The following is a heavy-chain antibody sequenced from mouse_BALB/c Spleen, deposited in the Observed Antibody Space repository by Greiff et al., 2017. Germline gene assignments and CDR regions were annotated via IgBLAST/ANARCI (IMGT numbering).Heavy chain of an antibody. CDR2: IDPSDSET. CDR1: GYSFTSYW. Sequence: QVQLQQSGPQLVRPGASVKISCKASGYSFTSYWMHWVKQRPGQGLEWIGMIDPSDSETRLNQKFKDKATLTVDKSSSTAYMQLSSPTSEDSAVYYYARPLYGHYFDYWGQGTTLTVSS. V-gene: IGHV1S126*01. J-gene: IGHJ2*01. D-gene: IGHD1-2*01. CDR3: ARPLYGHYFDY.